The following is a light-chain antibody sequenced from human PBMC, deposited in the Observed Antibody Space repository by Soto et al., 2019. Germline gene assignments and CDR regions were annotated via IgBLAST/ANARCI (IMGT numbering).Light chain of an antibody. CDR1: QSVSSY. CDR2: GAS. Sequence: TVLTQSPATLPLSPGERANLSLRASQSVSSYLAWYQQKPGQAPRLIIYGASNRATGIPARFSGRGSGTEFTLTIRSLKSEDFAVYYCQQSNNWPQIPFGPGTRLEIK. V-gene: IGKV3-15*01. CDR3: QQSNNWPQIP. J-gene: IGKJ5*01.